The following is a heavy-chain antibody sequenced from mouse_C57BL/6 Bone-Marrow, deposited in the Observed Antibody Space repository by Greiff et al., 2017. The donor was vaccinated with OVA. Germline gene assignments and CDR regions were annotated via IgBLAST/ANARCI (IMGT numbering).Heavy chain of an antibody. CDR1: GYTFTDYE. J-gene: IGHJ4*01. Sequence: QVHVKQSGAELVRPGASVTLSCKASGYTFTDYEMHWVKQTPVHGLAWIGAIDPETGGTAYNQKFKGKAILTADKSSSTAYMELRSLTSEDSAVYYCTTMDYWGQGTSVTVSS. V-gene: IGHV1-15*01. CDR2: IDPETGGT. CDR3: TTMDY.